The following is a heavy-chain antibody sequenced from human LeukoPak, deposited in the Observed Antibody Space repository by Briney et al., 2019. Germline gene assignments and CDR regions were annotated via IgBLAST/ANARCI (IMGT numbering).Heavy chain of an antibody. CDR2: INPNSGGT. CDR1: GYTFTGYY. Sequence: ASVKVSCKASGYTFTGYYMHWVRQAPGQGLEWMGWINPNSGGTNYAQKLQGRVTMTTDTSTSTAYMELRSLRSDDTAVYYCARDYYDSSGYYAPHDYWGQGTLVTVSS. D-gene: IGHD3-22*01. V-gene: IGHV1-2*02. CDR3: ARDYYDSSGYYAPHDY. J-gene: IGHJ4*02.